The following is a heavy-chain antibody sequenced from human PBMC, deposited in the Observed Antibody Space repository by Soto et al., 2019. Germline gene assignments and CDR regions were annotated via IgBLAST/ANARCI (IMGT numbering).Heavy chain of an antibody. D-gene: IGHD3-3*01. CDR3: ARRRKTIFGVVILERGWFDP. J-gene: IGHJ5*02. CDR1: GGSFSGYY. Sequence: QVQLQQWGAGLLKPSETLSFTCAVYGGSFSGYYWSWIRQPPGKGLEWIGEINHSGSTNYNPSLKSRVTISVDTSKNQFSLKLSSVTAADTAVYYCARRRKTIFGVVILERGWFDPWGQGTLVTVSS. V-gene: IGHV4-34*01. CDR2: INHSGST.